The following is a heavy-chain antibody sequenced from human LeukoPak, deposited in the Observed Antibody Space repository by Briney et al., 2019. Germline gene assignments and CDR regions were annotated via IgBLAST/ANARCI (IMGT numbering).Heavy chain of an antibody. D-gene: IGHD2-15*01. J-gene: IGHJ5*02. V-gene: IGHV1-69*05. Sequence: SVKVSCKASGGTFSSYAISWVRQAPGQGLEWMGGIIPIFGTAKYAQKFQGRVTITTDESTSTAYMELSSLRSEDTAVYYCARDRVWDACSGGSCSEGGNWFDPWGQGTLVTVSS. CDR1: GGTFSSYA. CDR3: ARDRVWDACSGGSCSEGGNWFDP. CDR2: IIPIFGTA.